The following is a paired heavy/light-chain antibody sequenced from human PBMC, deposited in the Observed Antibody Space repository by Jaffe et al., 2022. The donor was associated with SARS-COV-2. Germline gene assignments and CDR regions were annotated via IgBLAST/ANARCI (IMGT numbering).Light chain of an antibody. CDR2: DAS. V-gene: IGKV3-11*01. CDR3: QQRSNWPLT. J-gene: IGKJ4*01. Sequence: EIVLTQSPASLSLSPGERATLSCRASQSVSSYLAWYQQKPGQAPRLLIYDASNRATGIPARFSGSGSGTDFTLTISSLEPEDFAVYYCQQRSNWPLTFGGGTKVEIK. CDR1: QSVSSY.
Heavy chain of an antibody. Sequence: EVQLLESGGGLVQPGGSLRLSCAASGLTFTSYALIWVRQAPGKGLEWVSGISGSGGATHYADSVKGRFTVSRDNSKNTLYLQMSSLRVEDTAVYYCAKAHQRQDSSSNYLNFDYWGQGTLVTVSS. V-gene: IGHV3-23*01. J-gene: IGHJ4*02. CDR2: ISGSGGAT. CDR3: AKAHQRQDSSSNYLNFDY. CDR1: GLTFTSYA. D-gene: IGHD6-13*01.